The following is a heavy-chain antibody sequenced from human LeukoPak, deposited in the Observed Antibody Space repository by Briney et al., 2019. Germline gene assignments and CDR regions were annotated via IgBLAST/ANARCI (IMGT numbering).Heavy chain of an antibody. CDR1: GFTFSSYG. CDR2: IRYDGSNK. CDR3: ANGDCRGGRCSSGAH. Sequence: PGGSLRLSCAASGFTFSSYGMHWVRQAPGKGLEWVAFIRYDGSNKYYADSVKGRFTISRDNSKNTLYLHMNSVRGEDTATYYCANGDCRGGRCSSGAHWGQGTLVTVSS. V-gene: IGHV3-30*02. J-gene: IGHJ4*02. D-gene: IGHD2-15*01.